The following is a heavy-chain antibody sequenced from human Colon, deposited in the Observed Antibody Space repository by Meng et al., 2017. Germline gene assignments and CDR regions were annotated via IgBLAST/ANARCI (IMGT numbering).Heavy chain of an antibody. J-gene: IGHJ5*02. D-gene: IGHD4-17*01. CDR3: ARDRKHYGERGWFDP. Sequence: VQPQEAGPGLVQPSQTLSLTCTVSGGSNSSGDYYWSWIRQPPGKGLEWIGYIYYSGSTYSNASLKSRVTISIDRSKNQFSLKLSSVTAADTAVYYCARDRKHYGERGWFDPWGQGTLVTVSS. V-gene: IGHV4-30-4*01. CDR1: GGSNSSGDYY. CDR2: IYYSGST.